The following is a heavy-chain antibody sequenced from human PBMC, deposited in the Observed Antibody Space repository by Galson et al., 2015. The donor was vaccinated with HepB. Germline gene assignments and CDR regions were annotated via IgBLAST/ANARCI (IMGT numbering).Heavy chain of an antibody. V-gene: IGHV5-51*01. J-gene: IGHJ3*02. CDR3: ARLSSSGWWGDAFDI. D-gene: IGHD6-19*01. CDR2: IYPGDSDT. Sequence: QSGAEVTKPGESLKISCKGSGYSFPSYWIGWVRQMPGKGLEWMGIIYPGDSDTRYSPSFQGQVTISADKSISTAYLQWSSLKASDTAMYYCARLSSSGWWGDAFDIWGQGTMVTVSS. CDR1: GYSFPSYW.